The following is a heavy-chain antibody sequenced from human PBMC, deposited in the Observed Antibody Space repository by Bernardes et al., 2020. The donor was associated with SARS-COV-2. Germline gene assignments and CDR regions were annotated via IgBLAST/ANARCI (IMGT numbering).Heavy chain of an antibody. CDR1: GFTFSIYA. CDR3: AKVIAAAGKGGVFDYYYGRDV. D-gene: IGHD6-13*01. V-gene: IGHV3-23*01. CDR2: ISGRGGST. Sequence: GGSLRLSCTASGFTFSIYAMSWFRQAPGKGLEWVSAISGRGGSTCYADSVRGRFTISRDNSKNTLYMQMNSLRAEDTAVYYCAKVIAAAGKGGVFDYYYGRDVWGQGTTVTVSS. J-gene: IGHJ6*02.